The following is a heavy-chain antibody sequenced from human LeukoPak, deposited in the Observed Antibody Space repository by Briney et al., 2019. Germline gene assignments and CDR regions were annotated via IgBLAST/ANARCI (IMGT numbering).Heavy chain of an antibody. Sequence: QPGGSLRLSCAASGFTFSTYAMSWVRQAPGKGLEWVSVISDSGGSTYYADPVKGRFTISRDNSKNTLFLQMNTLRAEDTAVYSCAKDPLVGATSWGQGTLVTVSS. CDR2: ISDSGGST. J-gene: IGHJ4*02. D-gene: IGHD1-26*01. V-gene: IGHV3-23*01. CDR3: AKDPLVGATS. CDR1: GFTFSTYA.